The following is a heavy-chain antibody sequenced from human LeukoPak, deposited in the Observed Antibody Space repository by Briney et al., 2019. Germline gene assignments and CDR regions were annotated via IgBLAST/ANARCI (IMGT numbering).Heavy chain of an antibody. J-gene: IGHJ6*04. CDR2: IKQDGSEK. CDR1: GFTFSSYW. Sequence: GGSLRLSCAASGFTFSSYWMSWVRQAPGKGLEWVANIKQDGSEKYYVDSVEGRFTISRDNAKNSLYLQMNSLRAEDTAVYYCAGDGTPYYDILTGYPLYYYYGMDVWGKGTTVTVSS. D-gene: IGHD3-9*01. CDR3: AGDGTPYYDILTGYPLYYYYGMDV. V-gene: IGHV3-7*03.